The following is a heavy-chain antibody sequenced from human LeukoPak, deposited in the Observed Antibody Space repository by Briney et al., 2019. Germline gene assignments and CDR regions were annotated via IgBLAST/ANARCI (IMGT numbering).Heavy chain of an antibody. CDR3: AVHLPGDYLDP. CDR1: GYTFTIYD. J-gene: IGHJ5*02. CDR2: MNPDSGNT. V-gene: IGHV1-8*01. D-gene: IGHD4-17*01. Sequence: GASVKVSCKASGYTFTIYDINWVRQAAGQGLEWMGWMNPDSGNTDFAQKFQGSVTMTRNTSISTAYMELSSLTSEDTAVYYCAVHLPGDYLDPWGQGTLVTVSS.